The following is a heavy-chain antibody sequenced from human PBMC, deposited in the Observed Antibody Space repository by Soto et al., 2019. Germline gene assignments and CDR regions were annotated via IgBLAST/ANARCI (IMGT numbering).Heavy chain of an antibody. Sequence: EVQLLESGGGLVQPGGSLRLSCAASGFTFSSYAMSWVRQAPGKGLEWVSAISGSGGSTYYADSVKGRFTISRDNSKNTLYLQMNSLRAEDTAVYYCAKAGVWWATATDAFDIWGQGTMVTVSS. D-gene: IGHD2-21*01. CDR2: ISGSGGST. CDR3: AKAGVWWATATDAFDI. V-gene: IGHV3-23*01. CDR1: GFTFSSYA. J-gene: IGHJ3*02.